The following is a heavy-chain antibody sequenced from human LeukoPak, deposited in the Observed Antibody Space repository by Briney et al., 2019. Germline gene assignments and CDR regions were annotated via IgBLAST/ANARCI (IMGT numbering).Heavy chain of an antibody. D-gene: IGHD2-2*01. J-gene: IGHJ4*02. CDR3: ATARASTDAWYYFDY. CDR2: FDPEDGET. V-gene: IGHV1-24*01. CDR1: GYTLTGLS. Sequence: ASVKVSCKVSGYTLTGLSMHWVRQAPGKGLEWMGGFDPEDGETIYAQKFQGRVTMTEDTSTDTAYMELSSLRSEDTAVYCCATARASTDAWYYFDYWGQGTLVTVSS.